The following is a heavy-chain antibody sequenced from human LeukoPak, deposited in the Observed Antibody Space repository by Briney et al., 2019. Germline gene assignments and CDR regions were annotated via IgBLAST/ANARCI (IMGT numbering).Heavy chain of an antibody. Sequence: SETLSLTCTVSGGSISSYYWSWIRQPPGKGLEWVGYIYHSGSTDYNPSLKSRVTISVDTSKSQFSLKLTSVTAADTAVYYCATLTTVVTAYYFDHWGQGTLVTVSS. CDR2: IYHSGST. J-gene: IGHJ4*02. CDR3: ATLTTVVTAYYFDH. CDR1: GGSISSYY. D-gene: IGHD4-23*01. V-gene: IGHV4-4*09.